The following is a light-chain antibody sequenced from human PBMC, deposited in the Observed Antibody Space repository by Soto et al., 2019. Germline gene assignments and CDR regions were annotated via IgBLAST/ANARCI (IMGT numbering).Light chain of an antibody. V-gene: IGKV3-15*01. CDR2: GAS. CDR3: QQYSSWPMYT. CDR1: QSVSSN. Sequence: EIVMTQSPATLSVSPGERATLSCRASQSVSSNLAWYQQKPGQAPRLLIYGASTRATGIPARFSRSGSGTEFHLTIHRLQCEEFAVYYCQQYSSWPMYTFGQGTKLEI. J-gene: IGKJ2*01.